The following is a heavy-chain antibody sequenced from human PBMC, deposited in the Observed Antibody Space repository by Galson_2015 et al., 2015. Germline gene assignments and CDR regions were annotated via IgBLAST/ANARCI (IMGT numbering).Heavy chain of an antibody. CDR3: ASHHWGSYHFDY. CDR2: VKGGYGNT. J-gene: IGHJ4*02. CDR1: GYSFTTFA. V-gene: IGHV1-3*01. Sequence: SVKVGCKASGYSFTTFAMHGVRQAPGQRLEGMGWVKGGYGNTKYSQMFQGRVTITRDASASPAYMELNSLSSEDTVVYYCASHHWGSYHFDYWGQGTLVTVSS. D-gene: IGHD1-26*01.